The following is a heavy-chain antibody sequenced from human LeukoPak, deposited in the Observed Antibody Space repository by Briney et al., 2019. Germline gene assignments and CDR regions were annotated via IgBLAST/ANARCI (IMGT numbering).Heavy chain of an antibody. CDR1: GFTFSSYA. CDR3: AKGVAVASPYYFDY. CDR2: ISGSGSST. V-gene: IGHV3-23*01. J-gene: IGHJ4*02. Sequence: GGSLRLSCAAPGFTFSSYAMSWVRQAPGKGLEWVSPISGSGSSTYYADSVKGRFNISRDNSKNTLYLQMNSLRAEDTAVYYCAKGVAVASPYYFDYWGQGTLVTVSS. D-gene: IGHD6-19*01.